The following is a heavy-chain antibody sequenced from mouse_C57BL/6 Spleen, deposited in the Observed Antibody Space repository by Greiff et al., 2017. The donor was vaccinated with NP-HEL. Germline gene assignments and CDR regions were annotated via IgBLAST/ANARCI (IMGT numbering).Heavy chain of an antibody. Sequence: VQLQQPGAELVKPGASVKLSCKASGYTFTSYWMQWVKQRPGQGLEWIGEIDPSDSYTNYNQKFKGKATLTVDTSSSTAYMQLSSLTSGDSAVYYCARGGISYYYAMDYWGQGTSVTVSS. CDR2: IDPSDSYT. CDR1: GYTFTSYW. CDR3: ARGGISYYYAMDY. J-gene: IGHJ4*01. V-gene: IGHV1-50*01.